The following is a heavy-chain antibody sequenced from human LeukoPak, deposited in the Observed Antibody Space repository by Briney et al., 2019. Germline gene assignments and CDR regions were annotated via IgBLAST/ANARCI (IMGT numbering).Heavy chain of an antibody. CDR3: ARVSTIRGLDY. CDR2: INPNSGGT. V-gene: IGHV1-2*02. D-gene: IGHD3-3*01. J-gene: IGHJ4*02. Sequence: GPLVKVSCKASGYTFTGYYMHWVRQAPGQGLEWMGWINPNSGGTNYAQKFQGRVTMTRDTSISTAYMELSRLRSDDTAVYYCARVSTIRGLDYWGQGTLVTVSS. CDR1: GYTFTGYY.